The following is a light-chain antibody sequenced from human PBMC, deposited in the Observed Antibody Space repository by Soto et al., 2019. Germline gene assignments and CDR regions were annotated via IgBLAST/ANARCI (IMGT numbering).Light chain of an antibody. CDR3: HQYSASHT. Sequence: DIQMSPSPSTLSASVGDRIIITCRASESISSWLAWYQQKPGKAPKLLIYKASTLESGDPSRFSASGSGTEFTLTISSLQPDDSATYFCHQYSASHTFGGGTKVEIK. J-gene: IGKJ4*01. CDR1: ESISSW. V-gene: IGKV1-5*03. CDR2: KAS.